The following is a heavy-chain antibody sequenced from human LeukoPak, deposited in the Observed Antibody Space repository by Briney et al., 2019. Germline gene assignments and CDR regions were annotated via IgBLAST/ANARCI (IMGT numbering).Heavy chain of an antibody. D-gene: IGHD3-22*01. CDR3: ARYESSAYGIDV. V-gene: IGHV4-39*01. Sequence: SQTLSLTCPVPGGSISSSSSDWGWIRQPPGMGLEWIGSIYYSGSTYYNPSLKSRVTISVDTSKNQFSLKVSSGAAADTAVYYCARYESSAYGIDVWGRGTLVTVSS. CDR2: IYYSGST. CDR1: GGSISSSSSD. J-gene: IGHJ2*01.